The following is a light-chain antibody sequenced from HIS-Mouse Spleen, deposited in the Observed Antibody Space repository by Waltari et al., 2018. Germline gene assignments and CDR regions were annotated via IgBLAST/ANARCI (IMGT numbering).Light chain of an antibody. V-gene: IGLV2-23*01. CDR3: CSYAGSITYV. J-gene: IGLJ1*01. Sequence: QSALTQPAAVSGSPGQSITISCTGTSSDVGRYNLGSWSQQHPGQAPKLMIYEGSQRPSGVSNRSSGSKSGNTASLTISGLQAEDEADYYCCSYAGSITYVFGTGTKVTVL. CDR2: EGS. CDR1: SSDVGRYNL.